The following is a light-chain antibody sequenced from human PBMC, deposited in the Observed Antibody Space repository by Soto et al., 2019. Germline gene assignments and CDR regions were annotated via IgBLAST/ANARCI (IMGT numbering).Light chain of an antibody. V-gene: IGLV1-47*01. CDR3: AAWDDSLNGRV. Sequence: QSVLTQPPSASGTPGQRVTISCSGSRSNIASNYVHWYQQLPGTAPKLLIYLNNQRPSGVPDRFSGSKSGTSASLAISGLRSDDEADYYCAAWDDSLNGRVFGGGTKVTVL. CDR1: RSNIASNY. CDR2: LNN. J-gene: IGLJ3*02.